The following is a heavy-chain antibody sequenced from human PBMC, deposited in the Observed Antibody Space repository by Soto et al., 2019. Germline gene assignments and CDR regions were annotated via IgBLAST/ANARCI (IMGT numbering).Heavy chain of an antibody. D-gene: IGHD4-17*01. Sequence: GGSLRLSCAAPGFTFSSHGMHWVRQAPGKGLEWVAVISYDGSNKYYADSVKGRFTISRDNSKNTLYLQMNSLRAEDTAVYYCAKDISPDYGDYEYYYYGMDVWGQGTTVTVSS. CDR3: AKDISPDYGDYEYYYYGMDV. J-gene: IGHJ6*02. CDR2: ISYDGSNK. V-gene: IGHV3-30*18. CDR1: GFTFSSHG.